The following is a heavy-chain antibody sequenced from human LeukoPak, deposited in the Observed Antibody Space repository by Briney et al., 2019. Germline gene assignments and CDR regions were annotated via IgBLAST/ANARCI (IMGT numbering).Heavy chain of an antibody. J-gene: IGHJ4*02. CDR1: GFTFSNYG. CDR2: IRYDGSDK. CDR3: VKDEVGTTAVPFDH. D-gene: IGHD1-26*01. Sequence: GGSLRLSCAASGFTFSNYGMHWVRQAPGKGLEWVAFIRYDGSDKYYADSVKGRLTISRDNSKNTLYLQMKNVRAEDTAVYYCVKDEVGTTAVPFDHWGQGTQVTVSS. V-gene: IGHV3-30*02.